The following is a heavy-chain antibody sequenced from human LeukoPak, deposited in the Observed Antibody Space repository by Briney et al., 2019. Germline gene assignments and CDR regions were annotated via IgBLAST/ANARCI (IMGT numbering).Heavy chain of an antibody. Sequence: PSQTLSLTCTVSGGSISSGSYYWSWIRQPAGKGLEWIGRIYTSGSTNYNPSLKSRVTISVDTSKNQFSLKLSSVTAADTAVYYCARRYCSGGSCYRSGLNFDYWGQGTLVTVSS. J-gene: IGHJ4*02. CDR2: IYTSGST. CDR1: GGSISSGSYY. V-gene: IGHV4-61*02. CDR3: ARRYCSGGSCYRSGLNFDY. D-gene: IGHD2-15*01.